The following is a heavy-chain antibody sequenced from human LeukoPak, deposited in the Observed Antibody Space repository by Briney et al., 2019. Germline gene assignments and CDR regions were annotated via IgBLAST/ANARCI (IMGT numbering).Heavy chain of an antibody. CDR3: ARSGSSGYYYPFDY. CDR2: IYSGGST. V-gene: IGHV3-66*01. CDR1: GFTVSSNY. Sequence: GGSLRLSCAASGFTVSSNYMSWVRQAPGKGLEWVSVIYSGGSTYYADSVKGRFTISRDNSKNTLYLQTNSLRAEDTAVYYCARSGSSGYYYPFDYWGQGTLVTVSS. D-gene: IGHD3-22*01. J-gene: IGHJ4*02.